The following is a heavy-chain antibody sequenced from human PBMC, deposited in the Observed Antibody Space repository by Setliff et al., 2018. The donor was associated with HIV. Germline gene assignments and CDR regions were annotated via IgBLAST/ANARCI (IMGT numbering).Heavy chain of an antibody. J-gene: IGHJ4*02. V-gene: IGHV4-4*02. CDR2: IYHDGSA. CDR3: ARVGQYCTNGVCTY. CDR1: GGSISSNW. D-gene: IGHD2-8*01. Sequence: SETLSLTCAVSGGSISSNWWNWVRQSPGKGLEWIGEIYHDGSANYVPSLKSRVTMSVDKSKNQFSLRLSSVTAADTAVYYCARVGQYCTNGVCTYWGQGTLVTVSS.